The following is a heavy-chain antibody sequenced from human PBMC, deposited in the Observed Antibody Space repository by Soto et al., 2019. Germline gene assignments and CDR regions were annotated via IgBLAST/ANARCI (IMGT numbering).Heavy chain of an antibody. D-gene: IGHD2-2*01. Sequence: GGSLRLSCAASGFTFSSYAMSWVRQAPGKGLEWVSAISGSGGSTYYADSVKGRFTISRDNSKNTVYLQMNSLRAEDSAIYYCAKARRVGTSSHFDFWGQGTLVTVSS. V-gene: IGHV3-23*01. CDR1: GFTFSSYA. CDR3: AKARRVGTSSHFDF. J-gene: IGHJ4*02. CDR2: ISGSGGST.